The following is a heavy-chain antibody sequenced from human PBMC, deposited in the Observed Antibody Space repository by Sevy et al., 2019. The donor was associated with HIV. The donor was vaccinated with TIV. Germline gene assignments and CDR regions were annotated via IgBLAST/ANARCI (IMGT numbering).Heavy chain of an antibody. Sequence: GESLKISCAASGFSYSSYGMYWVRQAPGKGLEWVAYIQYDGSNKDYADSVKGRFTISRDNSKNTLDLQMNSLRVEDTAVYYCVKEGGGEGGDHWGQGTLVTVSS. CDR3: VKEGGGEGGDH. J-gene: IGHJ4*02. V-gene: IGHV3-30*02. D-gene: IGHD2-21*01. CDR1: GFSYSSYG. CDR2: IQYDGSNK.